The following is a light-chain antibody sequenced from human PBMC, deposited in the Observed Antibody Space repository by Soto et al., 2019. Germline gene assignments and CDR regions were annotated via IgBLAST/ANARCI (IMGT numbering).Light chain of an antibody. CDR3: QQYSSSRT. Sequence: ERVMTQSPATLSVSPGERGTLSCRASQSVSSNLAWYQQKPGQAPRLLIYGASTRATGIPARFSGSGSGTEFTLTITRLEPEDFAVYYCQQYSSSRTFGQGTKVDIK. CDR1: QSVSSN. J-gene: IGKJ1*01. CDR2: GAS. V-gene: IGKV3-15*01.